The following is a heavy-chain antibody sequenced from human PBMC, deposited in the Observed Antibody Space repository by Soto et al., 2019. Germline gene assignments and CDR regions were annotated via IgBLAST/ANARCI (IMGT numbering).Heavy chain of an antibody. V-gene: IGHV1-46*01. CDR3: ARGGGEWLRLLGGYYYYGMDV. Sequence: QVQLVQSGAEVKKPGASVKVSCKASGYTFTSYYMHWVRQAPGQGLAWMGIINPSGGSTSYAQKFRGRVTMTRDTSTSTVYMELSSLRSEDTAVYYCARGGGEWLRLLGGYYYYGMDVWGQGTTVTVSS. CDR2: INPSGGST. J-gene: IGHJ6*02. CDR1: GYTFTSYY. D-gene: IGHD5-12*01.